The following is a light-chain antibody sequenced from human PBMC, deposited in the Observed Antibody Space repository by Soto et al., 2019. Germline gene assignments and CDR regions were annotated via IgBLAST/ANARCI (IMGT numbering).Light chain of an antibody. CDR1: QSVSSH. CDR2: DAS. V-gene: IGKV3-11*01. CDR3: QQYGSSAIT. Sequence: EIVLTQSPATLSLSPGARATLSCRASQSVSSHLAWYQQKPGQSPRLLIYDASNRATGIPARFSGSGSGTDFTLTISSLEPEDFAVYYCQQYGSSAITFGQGTRLEIK. J-gene: IGKJ5*01.